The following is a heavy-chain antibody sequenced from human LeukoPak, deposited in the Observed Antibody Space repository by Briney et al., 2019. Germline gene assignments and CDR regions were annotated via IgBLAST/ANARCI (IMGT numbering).Heavy chain of an antibody. D-gene: IGHD2-2*01. V-gene: IGHV4-59*01. CDR3: ARVVPVVHRYFYYMNV. CDR2: MSYSGTT. CDR1: GGSISSYY. Sequence: SETLSLTCTVSGGSISSYYWSWIRQPAGKGLEWIGWMSYSGTTNYSPPLKSRVTISIDTSKNQFSLNMTSVTAADTAVYYCARVVPVVHRYFYYMNVWGKGTTVTISS. J-gene: IGHJ6*03.